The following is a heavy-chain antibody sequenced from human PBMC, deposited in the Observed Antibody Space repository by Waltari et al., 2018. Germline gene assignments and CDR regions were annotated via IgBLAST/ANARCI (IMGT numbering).Heavy chain of an antibody. Sequence: QVQLQQWGAGLLKPSETLSLTCAVYGGSFSGYYWSWIRQPPGKGLEWIGEINHSGSTNYNPSRKSRVTISVDTSKNQFSLKLSSVTAADTAVYYCARAGRTRYYYYGMDVWGQGTTVTVSS. J-gene: IGHJ6*02. V-gene: IGHV4-34*01. CDR1: GGSFSGYY. CDR2: INHSGST. D-gene: IGHD2-8*02. CDR3: ARAGRTRYYYYGMDV.